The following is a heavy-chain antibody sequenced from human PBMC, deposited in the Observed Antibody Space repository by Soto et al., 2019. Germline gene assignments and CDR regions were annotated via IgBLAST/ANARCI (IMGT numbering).Heavy chain of an antibody. CDR3: ARDDNGDNRRAFYP. J-gene: IGHJ5*02. V-gene: IGHV4-34*01. CDR2: INNSGST. Sequence: ETLSLTFAVYVGSLSGYYWSWIRQPPGKGLEWIGGINNSGSTNYNPSLKGRVTMSVDTSKNQFSLKLSSVAAADTAVYYCARDDNGDNRRAFYPWAQGTLVTVSS. CDR1: VGSLSGYY. D-gene: IGHD4-17*01.